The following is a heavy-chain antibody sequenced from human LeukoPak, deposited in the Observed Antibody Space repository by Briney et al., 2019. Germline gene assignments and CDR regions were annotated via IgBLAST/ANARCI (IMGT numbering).Heavy chain of an antibody. CDR1: GFTFSSYR. D-gene: IGHD3-22*01. CDR2: INTDGSTT. V-gene: IGHV3-74*01. Sequence: PGGSLRLSCAASGFTFSSYRMHWVRQAPGKGPVWVSRINTDGSTTTYADSVKGRFTISRDNAKNTLYLQMNSLRAEDTAVYYCARATYYYDSSGYRAVYYFDYWGQGTLVTVSS. CDR3: ARATYYYDSSGYRAVYYFDY. J-gene: IGHJ4*02.